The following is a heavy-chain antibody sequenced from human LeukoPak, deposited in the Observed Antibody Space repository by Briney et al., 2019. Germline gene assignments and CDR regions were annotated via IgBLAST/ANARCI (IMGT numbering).Heavy chain of an antibody. D-gene: IGHD5-12*01. CDR1: GFTFSNYV. V-gene: IGHV3-23*01. CDR3: AKTTIVHVWWFDP. J-gene: IGHJ5*02. CDR2: ISGSVGSI. Sequence: GGSLRLSCAASGFTFSNYVMSWVRQAPGKGLEWVSGISGSVGSIYYADSVKGRFTISRDNSKNTLYLQMNSLRAEDTAVYYCAKTTIVHVWWFDPWGQGTLVTVSS.